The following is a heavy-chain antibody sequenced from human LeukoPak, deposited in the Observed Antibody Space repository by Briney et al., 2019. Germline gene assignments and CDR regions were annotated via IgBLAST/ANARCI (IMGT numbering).Heavy chain of an antibody. CDR1: GFTFSSYS. CDR2: TSSKSRYV. Sequence: PGESLRLSCAASGFTFSSYSMNWVRQAPGKGLEWVSSTSSKSRYVYYADSVKGRFTISRDNAENSLYLQMNSLRVEDSAVYYCTRQYYDFWSGFYTADYYFDYWGQGTLVTVSS. CDR3: TRQYYDFWSGFYTADYYFDY. V-gene: IGHV3-21*01. J-gene: IGHJ4*02. D-gene: IGHD3-3*01.